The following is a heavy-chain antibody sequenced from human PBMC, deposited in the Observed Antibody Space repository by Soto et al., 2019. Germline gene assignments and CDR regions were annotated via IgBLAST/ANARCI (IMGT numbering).Heavy chain of an antibody. CDR3: ATARITIFGKPGDYYYYGMDV. Sequence: ASVKVSGKVSGYTLTELSMHCVLQSPVKGRDWMGGFDPEDGETIYAQKFQGRVTMTEDTSTDTAYMELSSLRSEDTAVYYCATARITIFGKPGDYYYYGMDVWGQGTTVTVSS. CDR2: FDPEDGET. D-gene: IGHD3-3*01. CDR1: GYTLTELS. J-gene: IGHJ6*02. V-gene: IGHV1-24*01.